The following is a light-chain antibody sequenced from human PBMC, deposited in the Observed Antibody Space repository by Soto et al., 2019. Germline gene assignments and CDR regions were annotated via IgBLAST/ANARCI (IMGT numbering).Light chain of an antibody. CDR3: RQDYSFPLT. V-gene: IGKV1-12*01. CDR2: AAS. J-gene: IGKJ1*01. CDR1: QGISTW. Sequence: GDRVTITCRASQGISTWLAGYQQKPGKAHKLLIYAASSLQSGAPSRCSGSGCGADFTLPISSLQPEDFSTDYCRQDYSFPLTFGQGTKVDIK.